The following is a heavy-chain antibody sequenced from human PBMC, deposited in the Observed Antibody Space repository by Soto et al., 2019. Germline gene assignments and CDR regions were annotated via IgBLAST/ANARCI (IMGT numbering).Heavy chain of an antibody. CDR2: INHSGST. D-gene: IGHD3-3*01. CDR3: ARDGVTIFGVVIISHWFDP. CDR1: GGSFSGYY. J-gene: IGHJ5*02. Sequence: SETLSLTCAFYGGSFSGYYWSLIRQPPGKGLEWIGEINHSGSTNYNPSLKSRVTISVDTSKNQFSLKLSSVTAADTAVYYCARDGVTIFGVVIISHWFDPWGQGTLVTVSS. V-gene: IGHV4-34*01.